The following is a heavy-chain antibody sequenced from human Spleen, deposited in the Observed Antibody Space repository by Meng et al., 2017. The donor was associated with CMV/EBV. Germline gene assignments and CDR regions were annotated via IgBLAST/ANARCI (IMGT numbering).Heavy chain of an antibody. CDR1: GFTFIRNW. CDR3: AREGVSSWATFFDY. CDR2: VNGDGSGS. J-gene: IGHJ4*02. D-gene: IGHD6-13*01. Sequence: SGFTFIRNWMHWVRQAPGKGLVWVARVNGDGSGSVYADSVKGRFTISRDNAKNTVYLQMNSLRADDTAVYYCAREGVSSWATFFDYWGQGALVTVSS. V-gene: IGHV3-74*01.